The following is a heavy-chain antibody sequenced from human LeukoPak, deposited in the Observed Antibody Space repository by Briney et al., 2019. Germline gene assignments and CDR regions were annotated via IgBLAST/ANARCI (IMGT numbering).Heavy chain of an antibody. CDR2: INPNSGGT. Sequence: SVTVSCKASGYTFTGYYMHWVRQAPGQGLEWMGWINPNSGGTNYAQKFQGRVTMARDTSISTAYMELSRLRSDDTAVYYCARDWDPPAFDYWGQGNIVSVCS. CDR3: ARDWDPPAFDY. CDR1: GYTFTGYY. J-gene: IGHJ4*02. D-gene: IGHD1-26*01. V-gene: IGHV1-2*02.